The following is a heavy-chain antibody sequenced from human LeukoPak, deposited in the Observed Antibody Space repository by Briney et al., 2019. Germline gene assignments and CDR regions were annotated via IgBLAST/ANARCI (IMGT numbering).Heavy chain of an antibody. D-gene: IGHD1-26*01. CDR3: TRESGAFSPFGF. Sequence: WETLSLTCAVSGSSILTTNWWSWVRQPPGKGLEWIGEVHLSGASNYNPSLKSRVNMSIDKSKNQLSLELTSVTAADTAIYYCTRESGAFSPFGFWGQGTLATVSS. CDR2: VHLSGAS. J-gene: IGHJ4*02. CDR1: GSSILTTNW. V-gene: IGHV4-4*02.